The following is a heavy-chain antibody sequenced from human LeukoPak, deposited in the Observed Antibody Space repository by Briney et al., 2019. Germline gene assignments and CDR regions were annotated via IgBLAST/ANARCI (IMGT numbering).Heavy chain of an antibody. D-gene: IGHD2/OR15-2a*01. J-gene: IGHJ3*02. CDR1: GGSISSYY. CDR3: ARKNDFEI. CDR2: IYTSGST. V-gene: IGHV4-4*07. Sequence: SETLSLTCTVSGGSISSYYWSWIRQPAGKGLEWIGRIYTSGSTNYNPSLKSRVTISVDMSKSQFSLRLTSVTAADTAVYYCARKNDFEIWGQGTLVTVSS.